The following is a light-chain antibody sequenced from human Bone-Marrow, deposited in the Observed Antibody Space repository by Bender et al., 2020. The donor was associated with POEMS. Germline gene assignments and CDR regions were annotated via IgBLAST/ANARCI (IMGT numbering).Light chain of an antibody. CDR3: CSYASSYTWV. CDR1: SSDIGAYHS. V-gene: IGLV2-11*01. CDR2: GVN. Sequence: QSALTQPHSVSGSPGQSVTITCTGTSSDIGAYHSVSWYQQYPDKAPKLILYGVNSRPSGVPEHFSASKSDNSASLTIFGLQPEDEADYYCCSYASSYTWVFGGGTKLTVL. J-gene: IGLJ3*02.